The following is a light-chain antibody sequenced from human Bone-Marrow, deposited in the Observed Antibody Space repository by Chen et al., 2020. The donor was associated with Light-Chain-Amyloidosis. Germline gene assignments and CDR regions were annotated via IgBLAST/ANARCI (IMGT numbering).Light chain of an antibody. CDR2: DDS. Sequence: SDVLTQPSSVSVAPGQTARIAGGGNNIGATSVHWYQQTPGQAPLLVVYDDSDRPSGIPERLSGSNSGNTATLTISRVEAGDEADYYCQVWDRSSDRPVFGGGTKLTVL. CDR3: QVWDRSSDRPV. CDR1: NIGATS. V-gene: IGLV3-21*02. J-gene: IGLJ3*02.